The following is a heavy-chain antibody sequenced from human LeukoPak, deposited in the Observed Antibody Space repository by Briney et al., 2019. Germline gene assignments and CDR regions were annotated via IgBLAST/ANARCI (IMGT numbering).Heavy chain of an antibody. D-gene: IGHD3-10*01. Sequence: GRSLRLSCAASGFTFSSYAMHWVRQAPGKGLEWVAVISYDGSNKYYADSVKGRFTISRDNSKNTLYLQMNSLRAEDTAVYYCAKDPAGGDYWGQGTLVTVSS. V-gene: IGHV3-30-3*01. CDR2: ISYDGSNK. J-gene: IGHJ4*02. CDR1: GFTFSSYA. CDR3: AKDPAGGDY.